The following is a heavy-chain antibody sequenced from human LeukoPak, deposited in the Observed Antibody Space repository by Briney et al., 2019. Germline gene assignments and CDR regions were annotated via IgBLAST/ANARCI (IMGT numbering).Heavy chain of an antibody. CDR3: ARATYYYDSSGYYYYFDY. J-gene: IGHJ4*02. CDR1: GYSFTSYW. V-gene: IGHV5-51*01. D-gene: IGHD3-22*01. Sequence: GESLKISCKGSGYSFTSYWIGWERQMPGKGLEWMGIIYPGDSDTRYSPSFQGQVTISADKSISTAYLQWSSLKASDTAMYYCARATYYYDSSGYYYYFDYWGQGTLVTVSS. CDR2: IYPGDSDT.